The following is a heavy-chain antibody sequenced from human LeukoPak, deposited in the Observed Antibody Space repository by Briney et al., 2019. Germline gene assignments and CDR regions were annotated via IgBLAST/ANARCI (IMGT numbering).Heavy chain of an antibody. Sequence: NPSETLSLTCTVSGASISSGDYYWSWIRQPPGKGLEWIGYIYYSGSTYYNPSLKSRVTISVDTSKNQFSLKLSSVTAADTALYYCARESPVGWYFDYWGQGTLVTVSS. CDR1: GASISSGDYY. J-gene: IGHJ4*02. V-gene: IGHV4-30-4*08. CDR3: ARESPVGWYFDY. CDR2: IYYSGST. D-gene: IGHD2-15*01.